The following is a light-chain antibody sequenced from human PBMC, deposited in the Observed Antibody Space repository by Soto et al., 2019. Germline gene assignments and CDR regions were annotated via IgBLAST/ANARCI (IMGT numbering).Light chain of an antibody. CDR2: SAS. V-gene: IGKV1-27*01. J-gene: IGKJ1*01. Sequence: DIQMTQSPSSLSASVGDRVTITCRASQGISDYLAWYQQRPGKVPRLLVHSASTLQSGVPSRFSGSGSGTDFTLTISSLQPEDVATYYCQKYNSVPWTFGQGTKVEI. CDR1: QGISDY. CDR3: QKYNSVPWT.